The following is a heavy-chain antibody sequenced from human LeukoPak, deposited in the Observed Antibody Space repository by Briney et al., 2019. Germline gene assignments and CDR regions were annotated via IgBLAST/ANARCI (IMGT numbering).Heavy chain of an antibody. CDR1: GFTFSSYS. J-gene: IGHJ6*04. CDR2: ISSSSSYI. D-gene: IGHD4-17*01. CDR3: ARDFGDYTYYYYYGMDV. Sequence: GGSLRLSCAASGFTFSSYSMKWVRQAPGKGLEWVSSISSSSSYIYYADSVKGRFTISRDNAKNSLYLQMNSLRAEDTAVYYCARDFGDYTYYYYYGMDVGGKGTTVTVSP. V-gene: IGHV3-21*01.